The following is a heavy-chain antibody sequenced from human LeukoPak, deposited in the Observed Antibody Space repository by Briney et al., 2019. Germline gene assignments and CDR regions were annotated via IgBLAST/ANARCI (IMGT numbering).Heavy chain of an antibody. V-gene: IGHV3-7*04. CDR2: INRDGGQR. D-gene: IGHD3-22*01. J-gene: IGHJ3*02. Sequence: GGSLRLSCTASGFTFSSHAMSWVRQGPGKGLEWVANINRDGGQRSYVDSVKGRFAISRDNAKNSLYLQMSSLKTEDTGVYYCARDISPDDYFDSHKCYYDAFDIWGQGTLVTVSS. CDR3: ARDISPDDYFDSHKCYYDAFDI. CDR1: GFTFSSHA.